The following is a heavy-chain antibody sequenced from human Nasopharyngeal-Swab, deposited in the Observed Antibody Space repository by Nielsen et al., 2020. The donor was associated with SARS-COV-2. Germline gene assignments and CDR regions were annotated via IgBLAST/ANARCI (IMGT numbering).Heavy chain of an antibody. V-gene: IGHV4-31*03. D-gene: IGHD3-3*01. CDR1: GGSISRGGYY. Sequence: SETLSLTCTVSGGSISRGGYYWSWLRQHPGKGLEWIGYIYYSGSTYYNPSLKSRVTISVDTSKNQFSLKLSSVTAADTAVYYCARAGDFWSGWSANYYMDVWGKGTTVTVSS. CDR3: ARAGDFWSGWSANYYMDV. CDR2: IYYSGST. J-gene: IGHJ6*03.